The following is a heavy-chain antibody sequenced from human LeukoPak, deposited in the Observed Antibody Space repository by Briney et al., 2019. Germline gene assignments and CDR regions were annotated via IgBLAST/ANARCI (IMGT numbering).Heavy chain of an antibody. CDR2: VSGSASNT. CDR3: AKGFQTYGELSFDV. J-gene: IGHJ4*02. Sequence: GGSLRLTCAASGFTFSNYAMSWVRQAPGKGLEWVSTVSGSASNTYYADSVKGRFTISRDNSKTTLYLQMNSLRADDTAVYYCAKGFQTYGELSFDVWGQGTLVAVSS. D-gene: IGHD4-17*01. V-gene: IGHV3-23*01. CDR1: GFTFSNYA.